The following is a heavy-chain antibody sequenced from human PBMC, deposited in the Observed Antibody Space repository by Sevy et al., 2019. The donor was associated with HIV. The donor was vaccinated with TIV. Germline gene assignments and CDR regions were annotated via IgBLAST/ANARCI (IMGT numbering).Heavy chain of an antibody. V-gene: IGHV3-64D*06. Sequence: GGCLRLYCSASGFTFSSYAMHWVRQAPGKGLGYVSAISSNGGSTYYADSVKGRFTMSRDNSKNTLYLQMSSLRAEDTAVYYCVKGDDQQLAYFDYWGQGTLVTVSS. CDR3: VKGDDQQLAYFDY. J-gene: IGHJ4*02. CDR2: ISSNGGST. D-gene: IGHD6-13*01. CDR1: GFTFSSYA.